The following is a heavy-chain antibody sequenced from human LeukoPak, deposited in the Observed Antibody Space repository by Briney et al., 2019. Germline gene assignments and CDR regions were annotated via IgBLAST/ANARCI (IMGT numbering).Heavy chain of an antibody. D-gene: IGHD6-19*01. J-gene: IGHJ4*02. V-gene: IGHV4-59*08. CDR2: IYYSGST. CDR1: GGSISSYY. CDR3: ARSRGSGWYESFDY. Sequence: MPSETLSLTCTVSGGSISSYYWSWIRQPPGKGLEWIGYIYYSGSTNSNPSLKSRVTISVDTSKNQFSLKLSSVTAADTAVYYCARSRGSGWYESFDYWGQGTLVTVSS.